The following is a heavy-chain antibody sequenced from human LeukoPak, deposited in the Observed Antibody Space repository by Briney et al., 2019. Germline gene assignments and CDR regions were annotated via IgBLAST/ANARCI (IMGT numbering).Heavy chain of an antibody. CDR1: GFTFSSYW. V-gene: IGHV3-7*01. Sequence: GGSLRLSCAASGFTFSSYWMSWVRQAPGKGLEWVANIKQDGSEKYYVDSVKGRFTISRDNAKNSLYLQMNSLRAEDTAVYYCARILRYFDWLRSYYYYYMDVWGKGTTVTVSS. J-gene: IGHJ6*03. D-gene: IGHD3-9*01. CDR2: IKQDGSEK. CDR3: ARILRYFDWLRSYYYYYMDV.